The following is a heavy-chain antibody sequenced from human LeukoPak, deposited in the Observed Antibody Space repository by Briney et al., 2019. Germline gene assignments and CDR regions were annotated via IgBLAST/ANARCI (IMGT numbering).Heavy chain of an antibody. Sequence: SETLSLTCAVSGGSISSSNWWSWVRQPPGKGLEWIGEIYHSGSTSYNPSLKSRVTISVDKSKNQFSLKLSSVTAADTAVYYCAISTVTRAWFDPWGQGTLVTVSS. CDR2: IYHSGST. CDR3: AISTVTRAWFDP. J-gene: IGHJ5*02. CDR1: GGSISSSNW. D-gene: IGHD4-17*01. V-gene: IGHV4-4*02.